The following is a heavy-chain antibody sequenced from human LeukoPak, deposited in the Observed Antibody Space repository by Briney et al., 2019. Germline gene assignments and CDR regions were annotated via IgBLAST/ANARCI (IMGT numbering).Heavy chain of an antibody. CDR2: IYYSGYT. Sequence: PSETLSLTCTVSGGSISSGDYYWNWIRQPPGKGLEWIGYIYYSGYTYYNPSLKSRVTISVDTSKNQFSLKLNSVTAADTAVYYCARDYYGSGRSFDYWGQGTLVTVSS. J-gene: IGHJ4*02. V-gene: IGHV4-30-4*01. CDR3: ARDYYGSGRSFDY. CDR1: GGSISSGDYY. D-gene: IGHD3-10*01.